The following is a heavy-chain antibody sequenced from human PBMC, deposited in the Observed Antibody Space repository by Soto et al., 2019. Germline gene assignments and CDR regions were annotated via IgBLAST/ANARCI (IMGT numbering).Heavy chain of an antibody. CDR3: GRRDYANAFDI. J-gene: IGHJ3*02. D-gene: IGHD4-17*01. Sequence: SETLSLTCTVSGGSISSYYWSWIRQPPGKGLEWIGYIYYSGSTNYNPSLKSRVTISVDTSKNQFSLKLSSVTAADTAVYYCGRRDYANAFDIWGQGTMVTVSS. CDR2: IYYSGST. V-gene: IGHV4-59*12. CDR1: GGSISSYY.